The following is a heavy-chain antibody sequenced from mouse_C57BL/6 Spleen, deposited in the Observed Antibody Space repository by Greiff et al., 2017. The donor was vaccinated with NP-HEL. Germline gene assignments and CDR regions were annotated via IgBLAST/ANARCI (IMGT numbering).Heavy chain of an antibody. CDR2: IDPETGGT. D-gene: IGHD1-2*01. J-gene: IGHJ3*01. V-gene: IGHV1-15*01. CDR1: GYTFTDYE. Sequence: QVQLKESGAELVRPGASVTLSCKASGYTFTDYEMHWVKQTPVHGLEWIGAIDPETGGTAYNQKFKGKAILTADKSSSTAYMQLSSLTSEDSAVYYCARDYDGSFAYWGQGTLVTVSA. CDR3: ARDYDGSFAY.